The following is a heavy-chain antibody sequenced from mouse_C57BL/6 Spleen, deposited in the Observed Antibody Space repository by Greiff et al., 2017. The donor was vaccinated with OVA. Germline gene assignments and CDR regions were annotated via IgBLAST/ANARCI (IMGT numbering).Heavy chain of an antibody. CDR3: ARSDDGYYFYYAMDY. CDR1: GYTFTDYN. D-gene: IGHD2-3*01. CDR2: INPNNGGT. J-gene: IGHJ4*01. V-gene: IGHV1-18*01. Sequence: VQLQQSGPELVKPGASVKIPCKASGYTFTDYNMDWVKQSHGKSLEWIGDINPNNGGTIYNQKFKGKATLTVDKSSSTAYMELRSLTSEDTAVYYCARSDDGYYFYYAMDYWGQGTSVTVSS.